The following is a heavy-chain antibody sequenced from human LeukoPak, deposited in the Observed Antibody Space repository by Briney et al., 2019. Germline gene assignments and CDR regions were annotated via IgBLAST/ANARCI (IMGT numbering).Heavy chain of an antibody. J-gene: IGHJ4*02. CDR2: ISGSGGSI. CDR3: AKGRFFPSYYFDY. D-gene: IGHD3-3*01. CDR1: GVTFSSYA. Sequence: PGGPLRLSCAASGVTFSSYAMSWVRQATGKGPEWVSAISGSGGSIYYADSVKGRFTISRDNSKNTLYLQMNSLRAEDTAVYYCAKGRFFPSYYFDYWGQGTLITVSS. V-gene: IGHV3-23*01.